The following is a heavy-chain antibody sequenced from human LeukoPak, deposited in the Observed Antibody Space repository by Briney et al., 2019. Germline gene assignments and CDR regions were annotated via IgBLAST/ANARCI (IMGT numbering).Heavy chain of an antibody. J-gene: IGHJ6*03. V-gene: IGHV3-11*04. CDR3: ARAAGVVTPKNYYYYYYMDV. D-gene: IGHD3-3*01. CDR2: ISSSGSTI. Sequence: GGSLRLSCAASGFTFSDYYMSWIRQAPGKGLEWVSYISSSGSTIYYADSVKGRFTISRDNAKNSLYLQMNSLRAEDTAVYYCARAAGVVTPKNYYYYYYMDVWGKGTTVTVSS. CDR1: GFTFSDYY.